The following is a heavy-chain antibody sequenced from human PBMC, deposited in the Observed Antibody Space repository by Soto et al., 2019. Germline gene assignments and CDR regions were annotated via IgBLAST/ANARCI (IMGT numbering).Heavy chain of an antibody. CDR1: GGSLNSYY. D-gene: IGHD2-8*01. CDR3: SRYGTLRGVYDY. V-gene: IGHV4-59*08. J-gene: IGHJ4*02. CDR2: IYYSVST. Sequence: SETPSLTSTVSGGSLNSYYCSWVRQPPGKGLEWIGYIYYSVSTNYNPSLKSRVTISVDTSKNQFSLKLSSVAAADTAVYYCSRYGTLRGVYDYWGRGTLVTGSS.